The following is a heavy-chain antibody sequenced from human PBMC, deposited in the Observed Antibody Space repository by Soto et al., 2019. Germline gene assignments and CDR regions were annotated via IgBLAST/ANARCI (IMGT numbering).Heavy chain of an antibody. CDR2: LYDVDGS. V-gene: IGHV3-53*01. Sequence: DVQLVESGGGLIQPGESLRLSCAAFGLTISGKKYVAWVRQAPEKGLEWVSALYDVDGSFDADSVKGRITTSSDSSKTTVYLQMNDLRPDDTAVYYCATWHEREHAYDVWGQGTTVTVSS. CDR3: ATWHEREHAYDV. D-gene: IGHD1-1*01. J-gene: IGHJ3*01. CDR1: GLTISGKKY.